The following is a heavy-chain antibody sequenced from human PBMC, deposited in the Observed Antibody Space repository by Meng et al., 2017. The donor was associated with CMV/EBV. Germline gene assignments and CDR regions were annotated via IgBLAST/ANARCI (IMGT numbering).Heavy chain of an antibody. CDR2: IYYSGST. CDR1: GGSISSYY. CDR3: ARLQTERNYYYGMDV. J-gene: IGHJ6*02. Sequence: SETLSLTCTVSGGSISSYYWSWIRQPLGKGLEWIGYIYYSGSTNYNPSLKSRVTISVDTSKNQFSLKLSSVTAADTAVYYCARLQTERNYYYGMDVWGQGTTVTVSS. V-gene: IGHV4-59*01. D-gene: IGHD4-11*01.